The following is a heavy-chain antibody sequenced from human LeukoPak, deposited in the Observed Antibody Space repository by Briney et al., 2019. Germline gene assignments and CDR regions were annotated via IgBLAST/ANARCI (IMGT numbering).Heavy chain of an antibody. CDR2: IIPIIGTA. J-gene: IGHJ6*02. Sequence: ASVKLSCTASGGTFSSYTISWVRQAPGQGLEWMGGIIPIIGTANYAQKFQGRVTITADESTSTAYMQLSSLRSEDTAVYYCETPRAGSYYLVYYYGMDVWGQGTTVTVSS. D-gene: IGHD3-10*01. CDR3: ETPRAGSYYLVYYYGMDV. CDR1: GGTFSSYT. V-gene: IGHV1-69*01.